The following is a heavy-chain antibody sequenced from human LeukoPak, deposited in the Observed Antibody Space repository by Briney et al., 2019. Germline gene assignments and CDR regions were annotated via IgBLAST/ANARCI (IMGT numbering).Heavy chain of an antibody. D-gene: IGHD3-16*02. Sequence: SETLSLTCAVYGGSFSGYYWSWIRQPPGKGLEWIGEINHSGSTNYNPSLKSRVTISVDTSKNQFSLKLSSVTAADTAVYYCARGYDYVWGSYRLDYWGQGTLVTVSS. J-gene: IGHJ4*02. CDR2: INHSGST. V-gene: IGHV4-34*01. CDR3: ARGYDYVWGSYRLDY. CDR1: GGSFSGYY.